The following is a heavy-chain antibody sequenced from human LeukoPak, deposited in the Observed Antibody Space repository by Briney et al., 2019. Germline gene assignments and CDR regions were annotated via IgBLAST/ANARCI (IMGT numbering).Heavy chain of an antibody. J-gene: IGHJ4*02. V-gene: IGHV4-59*01. CDR1: GGSISSYY. D-gene: IGHD2/OR15-2a*01. CDR3: AREEYDYFDY. CDR2: IYYSGST. Sequence: SETLSLTCTVSGGSISSYYWSWIRQPPGKGLEWIGYIYYSGSTNYNPSLKSRVTISVDTSKNQFSLKLSSVTAADTAVYYCAREEYDYFDYWGPGTLVTVSS.